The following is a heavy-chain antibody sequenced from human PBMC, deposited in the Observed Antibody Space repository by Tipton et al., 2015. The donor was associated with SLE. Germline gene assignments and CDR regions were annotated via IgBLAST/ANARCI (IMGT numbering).Heavy chain of an antibody. V-gene: IGHV4-59*01. CDR3: ARVARDWYFDL. Sequence: TLSLTCTVSGGSISSYYWSWIRQPPGKGLEWIGYIYYSGSTNYNPSLKSRVTISVDTSKNQFSLKLGSVTAADTAVYYCARVARDWYFDLWGRGTLVTVSS. CDR1: GGSISSYY. CDR2: IYYSGST. J-gene: IGHJ2*01.